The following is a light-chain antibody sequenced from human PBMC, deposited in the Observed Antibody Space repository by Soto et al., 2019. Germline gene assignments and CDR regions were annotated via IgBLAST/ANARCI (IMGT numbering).Light chain of an antibody. V-gene: IGKV1-9*01. Sequence: DIDWTQSPSSRSASVGDLVTLTCRASQAITNNLAWYQQKPGKPPKLLIYDASTLESEVPSRFSGSGSGTEFTLTLGSRQAEEFATRVRFQYLSYLPFGHPAKVDTK. CDR1: QAITNN. CDR3: FQYLSYLP. CDR2: DAS. J-gene: IGKJ1*01.